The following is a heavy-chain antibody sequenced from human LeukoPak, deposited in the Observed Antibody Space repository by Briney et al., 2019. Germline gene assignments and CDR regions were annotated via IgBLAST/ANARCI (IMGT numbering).Heavy chain of an antibody. Sequence: PGGSLRLSCAASGFTFPNYVMSWVRQAPGKGLEWVSGISGSGGNTYYADSVKGRFTISRDNSKNTLYLQMNSLRAEDAAVYYCANEYSKGDVWGQGTVVTVSS. CDR3: ANEYSKGDV. J-gene: IGHJ3*01. CDR2: ISGSGGNT. D-gene: IGHD4-11*01. CDR1: GFTFPNYV. V-gene: IGHV3-23*01.